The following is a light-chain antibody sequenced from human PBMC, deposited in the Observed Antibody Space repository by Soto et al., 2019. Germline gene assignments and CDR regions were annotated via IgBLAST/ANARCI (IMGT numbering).Light chain of an antibody. Sequence: DIQMTQSPSTLSASVGDRVTITCRASQSISSWLAWYQQKPGKAPKLLIYDASSLESWVPSRFSGSGSGTEFTLTISNLQPDDFATYYCQQYNSYSPYTFGKGTKLEIK. V-gene: IGKV1-5*01. J-gene: IGKJ2*01. CDR1: QSISSW. CDR2: DAS. CDR3: QQYNSYSPYT.